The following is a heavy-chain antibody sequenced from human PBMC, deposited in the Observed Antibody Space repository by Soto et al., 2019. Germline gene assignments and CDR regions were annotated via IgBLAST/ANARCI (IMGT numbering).Heavy chain of an antibody. Sequence: QVQLVQSGAEVKKPGASVKVSCKASGYTFTSYGISWVRQAPGQGLEWMGWIGADNGNTNYAQKLQGRVTMTTDTSTSTAYMELRSLRSDDTAVYYCARDRSLRYYDSSGYYAYWYFDLWGRGTLVTVSS. CDR2: IGADNGNT. V-gene: IGHV1-18*04. D-gene: IGHD3-22*01. CDR3: ARDRSLRYYDSSGYYAYWYFDL. J-gene: IGHJ2*01. CDR1: GYTFTSYG.